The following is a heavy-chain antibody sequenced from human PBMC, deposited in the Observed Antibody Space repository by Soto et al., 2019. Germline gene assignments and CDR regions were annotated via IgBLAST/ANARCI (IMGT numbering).Heavy chain of an antibody. Sequence: QITLKESGPPVVKPTQTLTLTCSLSGFSLNTGGVGVGWIRQPPGKALEWLAVIYWDDDKSWNPSLRDRLTNNRDASDDQVVLTVTNMDPVDTGTYYCARRRGGFGGGWTTPYFDYWGQGTLVTVS. CDR3: ARRRGGFGGGWTTPYFDY. CDR2: IYWDDDK. V-gene: IGHV2-5*02. J-gene: IGHJ4*02. CDR1: GFSLNTGGVG. D-gene: IGHD6-19*01.